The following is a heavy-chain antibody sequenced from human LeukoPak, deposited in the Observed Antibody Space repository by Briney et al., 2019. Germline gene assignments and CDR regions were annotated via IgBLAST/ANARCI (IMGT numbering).Heavy chain of an antibody. CDR2: IYYSGST. D-gene: IGHD2-2*03. J-gene: IGHJ4*02. CDR3: ARHGSTDYFAY. CDR1: GGSISSTTSY. Sequence: SETLSLTCAVSGGSISSTTSYWGWIRQPPGKGLEWIGRIYYSGSTFYNPSLKSRVTISVDTSKNQLSLRLSSVTAADTAVYYCARHGSTDYFAYWGQGTLVTVSS. V-gene: IGHV4-39*01.